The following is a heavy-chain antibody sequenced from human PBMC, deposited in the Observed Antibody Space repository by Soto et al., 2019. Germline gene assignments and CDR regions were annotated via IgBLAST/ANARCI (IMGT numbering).Heavy chain of an antibody. CDR3: PKDLRYYFDY. CDR2: ISGSGGST. Sequence: EVQLLESGGGLVQPGGSLRLSCAASGFTFSSYAMSWVRQAPGKGLEWVSGISGSGGSTYYADSVKGRFTISRDNSKNTLYLQMNSLKAEDTAVYYCPKDLRYYFDYWGQRTLVTVSS. V-gene: IGHV3-23*01. CDR1: GFTFSSYA. J-gene: IGHJ4*02.